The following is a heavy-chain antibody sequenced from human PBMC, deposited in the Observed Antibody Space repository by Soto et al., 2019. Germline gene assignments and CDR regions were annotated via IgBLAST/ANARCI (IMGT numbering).Heavy chain of an antibody. CDR3: ARGRGLYNSGRSQLDS. V-gene: IGHV1-69*01. D-gene: IGHD1-26*01. CDR2: IIPRFGTT. Sequence: QVQLVQSGAEVEKPGSSVRVSCKASGDSFSKYTVNWVRQAPRQGLEWRGGIIPRFGTTNYAPTLQDRVTITADESMNTVYMELSSLRSEDTALYDCARGRGLYNSGRSQLDSWGQGTLVTVAS. J-gene: IGHJ4*02. CDR1: GDSFSKYT.